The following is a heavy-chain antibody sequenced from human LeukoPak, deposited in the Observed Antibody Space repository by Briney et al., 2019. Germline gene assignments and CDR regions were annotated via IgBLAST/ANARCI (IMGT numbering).Heavy chain of an antibody. CDR1: GGSISSSSCY. CDR3: AASYLVPAAIVGY. CDR2: IYYSGST. J-gene: IGHJ4*02. Sequence: PSETLSLTCTVSGGSISSSSCYWGWIRQPPGKGLEWIGSIYYSGSTYYNPSLKSRVTISVDTSKNQFSLKLSSVTAADTAVYYCAASYLVPAAIVGYWGQGTLVTVSS. D-gene: IGHD2-2*02. V-gene: IGHV4-39*07.